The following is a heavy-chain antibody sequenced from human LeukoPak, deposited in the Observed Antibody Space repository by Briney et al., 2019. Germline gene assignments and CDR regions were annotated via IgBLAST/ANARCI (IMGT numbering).Heavy chain of an antibody. CDR1: GGSISSYY. D-gene: IGHD2-2*02. Sequence: SETLSLTCTVSGGSISSYYWSWIRQPPGKGLEWIGYIYYSGSTNYNPSLKSRVTISVDTSKNQFSLKLSSVTAADTAVYYCARDPHCSSTSCYTAAFDMWGQGTMVTVSS. J-gene: IGHJ3*02. V-gene: IGHV4-59*01. CDR3: ARDPHCSSTSCYTAAFDM. CDR2: IYYSGST.